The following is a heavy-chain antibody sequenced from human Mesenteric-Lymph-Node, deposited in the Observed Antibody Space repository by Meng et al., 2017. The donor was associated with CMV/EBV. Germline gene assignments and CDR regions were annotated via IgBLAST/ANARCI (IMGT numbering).Heavy chain of an antibody. CDR3: ARVGSIASVFDY. CDR1: GYTFTGYY. J-gene: IGHJ4*02. Sequence: ASVKVSCKASGYTFTGYYMHWVRQAPGQGLEWMGWINPNSGGTNYAQKFQGRVTMTRDTSISTAYMELSRLRSDDTAVYFCARVGSIASVFDYWGQGTLVTVSS. D-gene: IGHD6-13*01. V-gene: IGHV1-2*02. CDR2: INPNSGGT.